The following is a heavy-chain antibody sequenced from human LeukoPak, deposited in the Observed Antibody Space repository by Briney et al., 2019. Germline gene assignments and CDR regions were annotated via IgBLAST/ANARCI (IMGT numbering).Heavy chain of an antibody. CDR3: AREWEHNQLDY. V-gene: IGHV1-46*01. J-gene: IGHJ4*02. CDR2: INPSGGST. D-gene: IGHD1-26*01. Sequence: ASVKVSCKASGYTFTSHYMHWVRQAPGQGLEWMGIINPSGGSTSYAQKFQGRVTMTRDTSTSTVYMELSSLRSEDTAVYYCAREWEHNQLDYWGQGTLVTVSS. CDR1: GYTFTSHY.